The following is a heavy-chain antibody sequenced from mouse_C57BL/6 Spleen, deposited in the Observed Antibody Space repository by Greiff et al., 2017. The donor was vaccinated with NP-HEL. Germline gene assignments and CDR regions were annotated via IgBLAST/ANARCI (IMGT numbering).Heavy chain of an antibody. J-gene: IGHJ1*03. CDR3: ARWSGTGYFDV. CDR2: IYPGDGDT. Sequence: LQESGPELVKPGASVKISCKASGYAFSSSWMNWVKQRPGKGLEWIGRIYPGDGDTNYNGKFKGKATLTADKSSSTAYMQLSSLTSEDSAVYFCARWSGTGYFDVWGTGTTVTVSS. D-gene: IGHD4-1*01. V-gene: IGHV1-82*01. CDR1: GYAFSSSW.